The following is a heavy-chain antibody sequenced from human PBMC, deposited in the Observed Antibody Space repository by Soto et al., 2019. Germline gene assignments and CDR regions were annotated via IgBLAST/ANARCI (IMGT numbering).Heavy chain of an antibody. Sequence: PGGSLRLSCAASGFTFSSYWMSWVRQAPGKGLEWVANIKQDGSEKYYVDSVKGRFTISRDNAKNSLYLQMNSLRAEDTAVYYCAREVENRIAVAGRSGLSDYWGQGTLVTVSS. J-gene: IGHJ4*02. CDR1: GFTFSSYW. D-gene: IGHD6-19*01. CDR3: AREVENRIAVAGRSGLSDY. CDR2: IKQDGSEK. V-gene: IGHV3-7*01.